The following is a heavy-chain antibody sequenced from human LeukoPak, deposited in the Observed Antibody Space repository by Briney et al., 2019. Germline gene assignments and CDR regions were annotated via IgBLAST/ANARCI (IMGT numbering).Heavy chain of an antibody. CDR1: GFTLSRYA. Sequence: GGSLRLSCAASGFTLSRYALIWVRQAPGKGLEWVSAIRAGGGTTLYADSVKGRFTVSKDNSRDTLYLQMNSLRVEDTAVYYCARDPNGDYVGAFDFWGQGTMVTVSS. CDR2: IRAGGGTT. CDR3: ARDPNGDYVGAFDF. D-gene: IGHD4-17*01. V-gene: IGHV3-23*01. J-gene: IGHJ3*01.